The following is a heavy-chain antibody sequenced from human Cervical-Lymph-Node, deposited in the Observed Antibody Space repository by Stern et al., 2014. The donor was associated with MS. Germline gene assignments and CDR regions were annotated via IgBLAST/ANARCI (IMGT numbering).Heavy chain of an antibody. CDR2: IWYDGNKK. D-gene: IGHD1-7*01. CDR3: ARGNWNYEGMGY. J-gene: IGHJ4*02. CDR1: GFTFSNYG. Sequence: MQLVESGGGVVQPGRSLRLSCAASGFTFSNYGMHWVRQAPGTGLEWLAVIWYDGNKKYYADSVKGRFTISRDNSKNTLFLQMSSLTAEDTALYYCARGNWNYEGMGYWGQGTLVTVSS. V-gene: IGHV3-33*01.